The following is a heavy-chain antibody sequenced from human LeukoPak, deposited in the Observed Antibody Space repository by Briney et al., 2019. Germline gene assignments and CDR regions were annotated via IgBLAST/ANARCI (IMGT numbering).Heavy chain of an antibody. CDR2: IWYDGSNK. CDR3: ARHHSSSWPDYYYGMDV. D-gene: IGHD6-13*01. CDR1: GFTFSSYS. Sequence: GGSLRLSCSASGFTFSSYSMHWVRQAPGKGLEWVAVIWYDGSNKYYADSVKGRFTISRDNSKNTLYLQMNSLRAEDTAVYYCARHHSSSWPDYYYGMDVWGQGTTVTVSS. J-gene: IGHJ6*02. V-gene: IGHV3-33*08.